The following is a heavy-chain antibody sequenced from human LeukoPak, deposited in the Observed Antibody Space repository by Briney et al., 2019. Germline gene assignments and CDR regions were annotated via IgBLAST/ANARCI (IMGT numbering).Heavy chain of an antibody. V-gene: IGHV4-31*03. CDR2: IYYSGST. D-gene: IGHD5-18*01. CDR1: GGSISSGGYY. Sequence: SQTLSLTCTVSGGSISSGGYYWSWIRQHPGKGLEWIGYIYYSGSTYYNPSLKSRVTISVDTSKNQFSLKLSSVTAADTAVYYCARVRYSYGYSDYFDYWGQGTLVTVSS. J-gene: IGHJ4*02. CDR3: ARVRYSYGYSDYFDY.